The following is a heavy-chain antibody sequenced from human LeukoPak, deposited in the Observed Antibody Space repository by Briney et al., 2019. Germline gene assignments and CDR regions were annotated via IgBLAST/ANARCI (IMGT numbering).Heavy chain of an antibody. J-gene: IGHJ3*02. CDR2: ISSSSSTI. CDR1: GFTLSSYS. D-gene: IGHD3-22*01. V-gene: IGHV3-48*01. CDR3: ARDYYDSSDAFDI. Sequence: GGSLRLSCAASGFTLSSYSMNWVRQAPGKGLEWVSYISSSSSTIYYADSVKGRFTISRDNAKNSLYLQMNSLRAEDTAVYYCARDYYDSSDAFDIWGQGTMVTVSS.